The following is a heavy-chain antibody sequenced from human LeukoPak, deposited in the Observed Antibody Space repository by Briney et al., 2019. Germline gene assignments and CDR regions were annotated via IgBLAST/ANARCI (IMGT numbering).Heavy chain of an antibody. J-gene: IGHJ4*02. CDR1: GGSISSYY. D-gene: IGHD3-3*01. Sequence: PSETLSLTCTVSGGSISSYYWSWIRQPPGKGLEWIGYIYYSGSTNYNPSLKSRVTISVDTSKNQFSLKLSSVTAADTAVYYCARAPTTIFGVVSPLGYFDYWGQGTLATVSS. CDR3: ARAPTTIFGVVSPLGYFDY. CDR2: IYYSGST. V-gene: IGHV4-59*01.